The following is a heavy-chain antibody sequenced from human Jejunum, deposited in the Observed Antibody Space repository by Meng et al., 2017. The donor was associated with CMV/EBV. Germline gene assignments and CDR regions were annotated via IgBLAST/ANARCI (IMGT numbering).Heavy chain of an antibody. CDR3: ARKYCGSSNCYPFDY. J-gene: IGHJ4*02. D-gene: IGHD2-2*01. Sequence: GGACSGYYWSWIRQCPGQGLEWIRQINHSGSASYNPSLRRRVTISEDTSKNQFSLRLTSVTAADTAIYYCARKYCGSSNCYPFDYWGQCELVTVSS. CDR1: GGACSGYY. V-gene: IGHV4-34*01. CDR2: INHSGSA.